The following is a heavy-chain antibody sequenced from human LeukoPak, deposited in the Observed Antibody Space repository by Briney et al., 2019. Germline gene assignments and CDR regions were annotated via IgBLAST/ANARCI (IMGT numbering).Heavy chain of an antibody. D-gene: IGHD6-6*01. V-gene: IGHV4-39*01. J-gene: IGHJ6*03. CDR1: GGSISSSTYY. CDR2: IYYSGSI. Sequence: SETLSLTCTVSGGSISSSTYYWGWLRQPPGMRLEWLGNIYYSGSIYYNPSLKSRVTIFVDTSKNQFSLKLSSVTAVDSAVYYCASVLSSSSKNYYYYYYMDVWGKGTTVTVSS. CDR3: ASVLSSSSKNYYYYYYMDV.